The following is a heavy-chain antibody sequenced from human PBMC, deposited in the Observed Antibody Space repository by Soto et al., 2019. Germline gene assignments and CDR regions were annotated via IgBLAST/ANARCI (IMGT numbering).Heavy chain of an antibody. D-gene: IGHD2-21*01. CDR2: INHSGST. J-gene: IGHJ4*02. V-gene: IGHV4-34*01. CDR3: ARGGPWTYSGFDY. CDR1: GGSFSGYY. Sequence: KPSETLSLTCTVSGGSFSGYYWSWIRQPPGKGLEWIGEINHSGSTNYNPSLKSRVTISVDTSKIHFSLKHFSLKLSSVTAADTAVYYCARGGPWTYSGFDYWGQGTLVTVSS.